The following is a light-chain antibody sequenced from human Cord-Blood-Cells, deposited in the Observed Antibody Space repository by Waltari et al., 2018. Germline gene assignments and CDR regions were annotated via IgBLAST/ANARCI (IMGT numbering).Light chain of an antibody. Sequence: DIVLTQSPGTLSLSPGDRATLPCRASQSVSSSYLAWYQQKPGQAPRLLIYGASSRATGIPDRFSGSGSGTDFTLTISRREPEDFAVYYCQQYGSSPTFGQGTKVEIK. J-gene: IGKJ1*01. CDR1: QSVSSSY. V-gene: IGKV3-20*01. CDR2: GAS. CDR3: QQYGSSPT.